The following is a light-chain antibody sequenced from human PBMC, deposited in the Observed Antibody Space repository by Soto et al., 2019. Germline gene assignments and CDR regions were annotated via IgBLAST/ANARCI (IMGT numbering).Light chain of an antibody. Sequence: QSVLTQPRSVSGSPGQSVTISCTGTSSDVGGHNYVSWYQQYPGKAPRLLLSSVSKRPSGVPDRFTGSKSGNTASLTISGLQAQDEADYYCCSYAGSYTYVFATGTNVTV. J-gene: IGLJ1*01. V-gene: IGLV2-11*01. CDR2: SVS. CDR3: CSYAGSYTYV. CDR1: SSDVGGHNY.